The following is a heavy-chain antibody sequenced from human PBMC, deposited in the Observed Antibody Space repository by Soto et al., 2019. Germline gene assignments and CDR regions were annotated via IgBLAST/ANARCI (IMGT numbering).Heavy chain of an antibody. CDR2: IYWDDEK. J-gene: IGHJ6*02. D-gene: IGHD4-4*01. CDR3: VHGQGDYNYYYYGMDV. Sequence: QITLKESGPTLVKPTQTLTLTCTFSGFSLSTSGVHVGWIRQPPGKALEWLALIYWDDEKRYSPSLRSRLTISKDTSKNQVVLTMTNMDPVDTATYYCVHGQGDYNYYYYGMDVWGQGTTVTVSS. CDR1: GFSLSTSGVH. V-gene: IGHV2-5*02.